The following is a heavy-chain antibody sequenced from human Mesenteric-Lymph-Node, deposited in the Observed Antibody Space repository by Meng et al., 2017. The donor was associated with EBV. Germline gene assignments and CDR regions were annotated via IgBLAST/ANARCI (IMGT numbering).Heavy chain of an antibody. V-gene: IGHV4-34*02. CDR2: INHSGST. CDR3: SRGYAGYYGKLFVY. J-gene: IGHJ4*02. D-gene: IGHD3-3*01. CDR1: GGSFSGYY. Sequence: QLHLQVRVGGLFKPSHTLARPWAVHGGSFSGYYWSWSRQPPGRVLGWIGEINHSGSTNHNASLKSRVTISADTSMVQFALKLSSVTAVDTAVYYCSRGYAGYYGKLFVYWGQGTLVTVSS.